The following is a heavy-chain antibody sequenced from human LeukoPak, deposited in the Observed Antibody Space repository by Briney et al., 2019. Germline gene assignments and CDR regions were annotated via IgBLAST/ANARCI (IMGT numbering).Heavy chain of an antibody. CDR2: INHSGST. D-gene: IGHD2-21*01. CDR1: GGSISSGDYY. J-gene: IGHJ3*02. CDR3: ARHLRFRSPSDAFDI. Sequence: PSQTLSLTCTVSGGSISSGDYYWSWIRQPPGKGLEWIGEINHSGSTNYNPSLKSRVTISVDTSKNQFSLKLSSVTAADTAVYYCARHLRFRSPSDAFDIWGQGTMVTVSS. V-gene: IGHV4-30-4*08.